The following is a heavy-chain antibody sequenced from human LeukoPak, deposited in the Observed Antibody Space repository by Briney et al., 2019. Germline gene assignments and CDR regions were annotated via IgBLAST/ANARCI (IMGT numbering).Heavy chain of an antibody. CDR1: GYTFTGYY. Sequence: ASVKVSCKASGYTFTGYYMHWVRQAPGQGLEWMGWIYPNSGGTNYAQKLQGRVTMTRDMSTTTDYMELSSLRSEDTAVYYCARDNSVGDIAWWFDPWGQGTLVTVSS. CDR2: IYPNSGGT. CDR3: ARDNSVGDIAWWFDP. J-gene: IGHJ5*02. D-gene: IGHD3-16*02. V-gene: IGHV1-2*02.